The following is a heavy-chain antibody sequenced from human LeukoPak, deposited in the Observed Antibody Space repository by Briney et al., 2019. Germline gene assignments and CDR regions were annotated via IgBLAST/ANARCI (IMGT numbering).Heavy chain of an antibody. CDR2: INGSGGTT. CDR1: GFTFNSYA. CDR3: AKGVGSGTTYWYFAL. Sequence: GGSLRLSCAASGFTFNSYAMTWVRQAPGKGLEWVSIINGSGGTTYYADSVKGRFTISRDNSQNTLYLQMNSLRAEDRAVYYCAKGVGSGTTYWYFALWSRGTLVTVSS. D-gene: IGHD1-1*01. J-gene: IGHJ2*01. V-gene: IGHV3-23*01.